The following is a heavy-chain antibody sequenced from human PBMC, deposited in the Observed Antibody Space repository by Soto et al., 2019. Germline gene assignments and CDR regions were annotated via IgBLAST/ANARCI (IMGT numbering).Heavy chain of an antibody. Sequence: SVKVSCKASGGTFSSYAISWVRQAPGQGLEWMGGIIPIFGTANYAQKFQGRVTITADESTSTAYMELSSLRSEDTAVYYCATGVYTAMVPAWFYFDYRGQGTLVTVSS. CDR3: ATGVYTAMVPAWFYFDY. D-gene: IGHD5-18*01. CDR2: IIPIFGTA. V-gene: IGHV1-69*13. J-gene: IGHJ4*02. CDR1: GGTFSSYA.